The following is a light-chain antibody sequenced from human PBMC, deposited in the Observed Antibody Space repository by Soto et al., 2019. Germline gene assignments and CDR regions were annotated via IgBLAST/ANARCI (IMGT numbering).Light chain of an antibody. J-gene: IGKJ1*01. V-gene: IGKV3-15*01. Sequence: ETVLTQSPATLSLSPVENAILSCMASQSVSNYLSWYQQKPGQAPRLLIYGASTRATGVPDMFSGSGSATEFTLTISRLQSEDSAAYYCQQYDNWPPWTFGQGTKVDIK. CDR2: GAS. CDR3: QQYDNWPPWT. CDR1: QSVSNY.